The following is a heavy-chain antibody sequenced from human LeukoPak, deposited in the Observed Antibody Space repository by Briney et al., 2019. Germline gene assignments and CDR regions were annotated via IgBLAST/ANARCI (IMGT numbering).Heavy chain of an antibody. D-gene: IGHD6-19*01. V-gene: IGHV3-48*04. Sequence: GGSLRLSCAASGFTFSSYSMNWVRQAPGKGLEWVSYISSSSSTIYYADSVKGRFTISRDNAKNSLYLQMNSLRAEDTAVYYCARDGPVLIAVAGIRYYYGMDVWGQGTTVTVSS. J-gene: IGHJ6*02. CDR2: ISSSSSTI. CDR1: GFTFSSYS. CDR3: ARDGPVLIAVAGIRYYYGMDV.